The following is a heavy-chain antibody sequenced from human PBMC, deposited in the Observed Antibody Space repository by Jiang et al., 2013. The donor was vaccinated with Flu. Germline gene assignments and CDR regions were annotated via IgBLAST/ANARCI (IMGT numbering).Heavy chain of an antibody. V-gene: IGHV1-69*01. D-gene: IGHD1-26*01. J-gene: IGHJ6*03. CDR2: IVPIFGSP. CDR3: AKGGGIVGRKGYMDV. CDR1: GGSFSTNA. Sequence: SGAEVKEYGSSVKVSCKASGGSFSTNALNWVRQAPGQGLEWMGGIVPIFGSPNYAQKFQGRVSITADESTSTGYMELRSLRYEDTAVYYCAKGGGIVGRKGYMDVWGKGTAVTGLL.